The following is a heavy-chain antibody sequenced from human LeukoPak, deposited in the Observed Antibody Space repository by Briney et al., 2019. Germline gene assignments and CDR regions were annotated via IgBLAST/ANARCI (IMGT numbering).Heavy chain of an antibody. D-gene: IGHD4-23*01. CDR3: ARDSPDYGGNPGEFYY. V-gene: IGHV3-11*01. CDR1: GFTFSDYY. CDR2: ISSSGSTI. J-gene: IGHJ4*02. Sequence: GGSLRLSCAASGFTFSDYYMSWIRQAPGKGLEWVSYISSSGSTIYYADSVKGRFTISRDNAKNSLYLQMNGLRAEDTAVYYCARDSPDYGGNPGEFYYWGQGILVTVSS.